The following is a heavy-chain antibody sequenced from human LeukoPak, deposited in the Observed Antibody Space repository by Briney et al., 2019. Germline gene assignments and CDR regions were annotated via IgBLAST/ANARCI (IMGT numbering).Heavy chain of an antibody. Sequence: GASVKVSCKVSGYSLTELSMHWVRQAPGKGLEWMGGFDPGNGETIFTKNFQGRVTMTDDTSTDTAYMELSSLRSEDTAVYYCTGGTFYRLLDYWGQGTLVTVSS. CDR3: TGGTFYRLLDY. D-gene: IGHD2/OR15-2a*01. CDR1: GYSLTELS. J-gene: IGHJ4*02. V-gene: IGHV1-24*01. CDR2: FDPGNGET.